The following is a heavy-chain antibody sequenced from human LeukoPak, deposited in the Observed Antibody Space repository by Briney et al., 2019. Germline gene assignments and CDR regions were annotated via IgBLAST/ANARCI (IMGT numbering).Heavy chain of an antibody. CDR3: ARASTVTYYFDY. CDR2: INSDGSST. Sequence: GGSLRLXCAASGFTFSSYWMHWVRQAPGKGLVWVSRINSDGSSTSYADSVKGRFTISRDNAKNTLYLQMNSLRAEDTAVYYCARASTVTYYFDYWGQGTLVTVSS. V-gene: IGHV3-74*01. J-gene: IGHJ4*02. CDR1: GFTFSSYW. D-gene: IGHD4-11*01.